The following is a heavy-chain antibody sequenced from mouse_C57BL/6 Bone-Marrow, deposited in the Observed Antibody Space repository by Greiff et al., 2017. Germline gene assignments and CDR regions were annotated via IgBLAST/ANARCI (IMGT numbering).Heavy chain of an antibody. CDR1: GYTFTSYW. Sequence: QVQLQQPGAELVRPGSSVKLSCKASGYTFTSYWMHWVKQRPGKGLEWIGRIYPGDGDTNYNGKFKGKATLTADKSSSTAYMQLSSLTSEDSAVYFCARAFFITTVVARYFDVWGTGTTVTVSS. V-gene: IGHV1-82*01. CDR2: IYPGDGDT. J-gene: IGHJ1*03. D-gene: IGHD1-1*01. CDR3: ARAFFITTVVARYFDV.